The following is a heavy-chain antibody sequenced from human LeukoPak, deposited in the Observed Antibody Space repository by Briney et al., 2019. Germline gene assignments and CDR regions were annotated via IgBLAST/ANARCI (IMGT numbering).Heavy chain of an antibody. Sequence: GGSLRLSCAASGFTFSSYAMHWVRQAPGKGLEWVAVISYDGSNKYYADSVKGRFTISRDNSKNTLYLQMNSLRAEDTAVYYCARALSATRITMVRGAAGIDYWGQGTLVTVSS. CDR1: GFTFSSYA. J-gene: IGHJ4*02. CDR2: ISYDGSNK. V-gene: IGHV3-30*04. D-gene: IGHD3-10*01. CDR3: ARALSATRITMVRGAAGIDY.